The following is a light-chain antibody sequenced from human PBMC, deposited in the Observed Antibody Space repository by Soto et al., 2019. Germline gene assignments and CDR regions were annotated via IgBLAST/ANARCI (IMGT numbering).Light chain of an antibody. J-gene: IGKJ2*02. V-gene: IGKV3-20*01. CDR2: IAS. Sequence: EIVLTQSPGTLSLSPGERATLSCRASQTVNNNFLAWYQQKPGQAPRLLIYIASSRATGIPDRFSGSGSGTDFTLTISRLEPEDFAVYYCQQYGTLPRTFGQGTKLDI. CDR3: QQYGTLPRT. CDR1: QTVNNNF.